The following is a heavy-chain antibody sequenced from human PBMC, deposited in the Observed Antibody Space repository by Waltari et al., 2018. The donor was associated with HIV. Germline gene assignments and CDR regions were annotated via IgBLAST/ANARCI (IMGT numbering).Heavy chain of an antibody. Sequence: QVQLQESGPVLVKPSQTLSLICTVSGGSISSSYYYCSWIRQPPGKGLEWTGYTYFSGGTDYTPYDKSRLSISVDTSKNQVSLRLISVTAADTAAYYCARGVAGYGEHNPGNYFDYWGQGTRVTVSS. CDR2: TYFSGGT. CDR3: ARGVAGYGEHNPGNYFDY. J-gene: IGHJ4*02. CDR1: GGSISSSYYY. D-gene: IGHD5-12*01. V-gene: IGHV4-30-4*01.